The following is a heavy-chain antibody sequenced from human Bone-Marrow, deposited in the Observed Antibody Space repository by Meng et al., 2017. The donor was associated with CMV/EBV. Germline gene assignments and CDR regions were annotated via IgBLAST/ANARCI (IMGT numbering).Heavy chain of an antibody. Sequence: GGSLRLSCAASGFTFSSYSMNWVRQAPGKGLEWGSSISSSSSYIYYADSVKGRFTISRDNAKNSLYLQMNSLRAEDTAVYYCARSSGWYIDDAFDIWGQGTMVTVSS. CDR2: ISSSSSYI. CDR1: GFTFSSYS. D-gene: IGHD6-19*01. V-gene: IGHV3-21*01. CDR3: ARSSGWYIDDAFDI. J-gene: IGHJ3*02.